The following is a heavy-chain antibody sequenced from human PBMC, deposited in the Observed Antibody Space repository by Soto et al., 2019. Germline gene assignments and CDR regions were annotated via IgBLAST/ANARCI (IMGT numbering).Heavy chain of an antibody. CDR1: GYTFTCYY. CDR3: ARVDSGYCSSTSCYTPLGMDV. Sequence: SAEVSFRASGYTFTCYYMHWGREAPGQGLEWMGWINPNSGGTNYAQKFQGRVTMTRDTSISTAYMELSRLRSDDTAVYYCARVDSGYCSSTSCYTPLGMDVWGQGTTVTVSS. J-gene: IGHJ6*02. D-gene: IGHD2-2*02. CDR2: INPNSGGT. V-gene: IGHV1-2*02.